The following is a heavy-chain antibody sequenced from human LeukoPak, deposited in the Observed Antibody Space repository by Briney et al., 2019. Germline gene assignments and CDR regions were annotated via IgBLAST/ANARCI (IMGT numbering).Heavy chain of an antibody. CDR1: GFTFDDYG. Sequence: RAGGSLRLSCAASGFTFDDYGMSWVRQAPGKGLEWVSGINWNGGSTGYADSVKDRFTISRDNAKNSLYLQMNSLRAEDTALYYCARQRVPAAIRRPYYFDYWGQGILVTVSS. CDR3: ARQRVPAAIRRPYYFDY. D-gene: IGHD2-2*02. CDR2: INWNGGST. V-gene: IGHV3-20*04. J-gene: IGHJ4*02.